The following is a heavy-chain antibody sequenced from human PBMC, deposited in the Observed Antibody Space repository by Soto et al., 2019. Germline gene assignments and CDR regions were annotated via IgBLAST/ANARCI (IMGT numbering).Heavy chain of an antibody. CDR2: IIPIFGTA. J-gene: IGHJ4*02. V-gene: IGHV1-69*13. CDR3: AAYFGQLVNFDY. Sequence: ASVKVSCKASGGTFSSYVISWVRQAPGQGLEWMGGIIPIFGTANYAQKFQGRVTITADESTSTAYMELSSLRSEDTAVYYCAAYFGQLVNFDYWGQGTLVTVSS. CDR1: GGTFSSYV. D-gene: IGHD6-6*01.